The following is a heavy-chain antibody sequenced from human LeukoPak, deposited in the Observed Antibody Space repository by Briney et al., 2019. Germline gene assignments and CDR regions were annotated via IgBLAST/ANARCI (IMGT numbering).Heavy chain of an antibody. V-gene: IGHV3-21*01. CDR1: GFTFSSYG. D-gene: IGHD3-22*01. Sequence: PGGSLRLSCAASGFTFSSYGMNWVRQAPGKGLEWVSSISSSSSYIYYADSVKGRFTISRDNAKNSLYLQMNSLRAEDTAVYYCARDLYYYDSSGYGYWGQGTLVTVSS. J-gene: IGHJ4*02. CDR3: ARDLYYYDSSGYGY. CDR2: ISSSSSYI.